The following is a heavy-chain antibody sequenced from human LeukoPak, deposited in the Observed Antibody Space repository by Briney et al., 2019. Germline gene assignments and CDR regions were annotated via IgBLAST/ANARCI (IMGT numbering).Heavy chain of an antibody. CDR1: GFTFSGFW. V-gene: IGHV3-7*03. D-gene: IGHD3-22*01. CDR2: INSDGSEG. Sequence: GGSLRLSCAVSGFTFSGFWMSWSRQAPGKGLEWVASINSDGSEGYYADVVKGRFTISRDNAKNSLYLQINSLRAEDTAAYYCAREELGHYDSIDYWGQGTLVTVSS. CDR3: AREELGHYDSIDY. J-gene: IGHJ4*02.